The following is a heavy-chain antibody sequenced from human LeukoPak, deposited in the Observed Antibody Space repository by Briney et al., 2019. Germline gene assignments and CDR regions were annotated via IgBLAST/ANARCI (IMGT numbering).Heavy chain of an antibody. V-gene: IGHV4-61*05. CDR1: GGSISSSSYY. CDR2: IYYSGST. CDR3: ARNDFWGAFDI. J-gene: IGHJ3*02. D-gene: IGHD3-3*01. Sequence: SETLSLTCTVSGGSISSSSYYWGWIRQPPGKGLEWIGYIYYSGSTNYNPSLKSRVTISVDTSKNQFSLKLSSVTAADTAVYYCARNDFWGAFDIWGQGTMVTVSS.